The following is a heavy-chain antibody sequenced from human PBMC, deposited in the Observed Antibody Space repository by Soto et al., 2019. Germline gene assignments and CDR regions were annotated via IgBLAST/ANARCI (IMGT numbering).Heavy chain of an antibody. D-gene: IGHD3-10*01. CDR3: ARVRAFGELLPYYFDY. V-gene: IGHV1-46*01. CDR2: INPSGGST. CDR1: GYTFTSYY. Sequence: ASVKVSCKASGYTFTSYYMHWVRQAPGQGLEWMGIINPSGGSTSYAQKFQGRVTMTRDTSTSTVYMELSSLRSEDTAVYYCARVRAFGELLPYYFDYWGQGTLVTVS. J-gene: IGHJ4*02.